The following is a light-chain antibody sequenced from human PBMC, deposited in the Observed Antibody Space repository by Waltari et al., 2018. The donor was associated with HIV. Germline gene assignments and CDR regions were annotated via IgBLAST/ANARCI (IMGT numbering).Light chain of an antibody. CDR2: DNN. Sequence: QSVLTQPPSVSAAPGPRVTIPCSGSSSYIGDTYVSGYQHLPGAAPKLLIYDNNNRPAGIPDRFSGSKSGTSATLVITGLQTGDEADYYCGTWDSSLSAVFGGGTKLTVL. CDR1: SSYIGDTY. V-gene: IGLV1-51*01. CDR3: GTWDSSLSAV. J-gene: IGLJ3*02.